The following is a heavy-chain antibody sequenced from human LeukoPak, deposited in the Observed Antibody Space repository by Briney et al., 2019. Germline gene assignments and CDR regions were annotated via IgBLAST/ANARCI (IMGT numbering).Heavy chain of an antibody. CDR3: ASVYSSGYGQPPYYFDY. CDR1: GFTFSSYG. Sequence: QSGGSLRLSCAASGFTFSSYGMSWVRQAPGKGLEWVSAISGSGGSTYYADSVKGRFTISRDNSKNTLYLQMNRLRAEDTAVYYCASVYSSGYGQPPYYFDYWGQGTLVTVSS. J-gene: IGHJ4*02. CDR2: ISGSGGST. D-gene: IGHD3-22*01. V-gene: IGHV3-23*01.